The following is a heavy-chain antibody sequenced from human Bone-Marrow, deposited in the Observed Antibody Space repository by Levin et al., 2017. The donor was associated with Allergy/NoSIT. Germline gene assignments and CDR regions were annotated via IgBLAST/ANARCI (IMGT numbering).Heavy chain of an antibody. V-gene: IGHV3-11*01. Sequence: LSLTCAASGFTFSDYYMGWIRQAPGRGLECLSYISNSGTTIYYADSLEGRFTISRDNAKRSLYLQMSSLRAEDTALFYCARVGSTFYFDLWGLGTLVAVSS. D-gene: IGHD5/OR15-5a*01. CDR2: ISNSGTTI. J-gene: IGHJ4*02. CDR1: GFTFSDYY. CDR3: ARVGSTFYFDL.